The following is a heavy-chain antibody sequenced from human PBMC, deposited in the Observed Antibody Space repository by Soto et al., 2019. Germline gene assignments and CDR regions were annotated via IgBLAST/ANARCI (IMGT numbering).Heavy chain of an antibody. V-gene: IGHV4-31*03. Sequence: QVQLQESGPGLVKPSQTLSLTCTVSGGSINSGGYCWSWIRQHPGKGLDWIGCISYGGSTSYNPSLNGRVTIPVDASQNQFSLKLTSVTAADTAVYYCSRGILVWGQGALITVSS. D-gene: IGHD5-18*01. CDR2: ISYGGST. CDR1: GGSINSGGYC. CDR3: SRGILV. J-gene: IGHJ4*02.